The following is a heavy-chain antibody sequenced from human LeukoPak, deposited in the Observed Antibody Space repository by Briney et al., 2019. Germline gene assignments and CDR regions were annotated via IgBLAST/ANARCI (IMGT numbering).Heavy chain of an antibody. J-gene: IGHJ4*02. Sequence: PGGSLRLSCAASGFTFSSYWMSWVRQAPGKGLEWVANIKQDGSEKYYVDSVKGRFTISRDNAKNSLYLQMNSLRAEDTAVYYCARIGYYDFWSGYYPTGFDYWGQGTLVTVSS. CDR2: IKQDGSEK. CDR1: GFTFSSYW. V-gene: IGHV3-7*03. CDR3: ARIGYYDFWSGYYPTGFDY. D-gene: IGHD3-3*01.